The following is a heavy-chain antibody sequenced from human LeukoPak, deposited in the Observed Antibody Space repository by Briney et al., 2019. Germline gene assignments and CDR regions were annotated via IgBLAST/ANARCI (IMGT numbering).Heavy chain of an antibody. CDR3: ARGRGYDFWSGYYPAYYFDY. V-gene: IGHV4-34*01. J-gene: IGHJ4*02. CDR1: GGSFSGYY. D-gene: IGHD3-3*01. Sequence: PSETLSLTCAVYGGSFSGYYWSWIRQPPGKGLEWIGEINHSGSTNYNPSLKSRVTISVDTSKNQFSLKLSSVTAADTAVYYCARGRGYDFWSGYYPAYYFDYWGQGTLVTVSS. CDR2: INHSGST.